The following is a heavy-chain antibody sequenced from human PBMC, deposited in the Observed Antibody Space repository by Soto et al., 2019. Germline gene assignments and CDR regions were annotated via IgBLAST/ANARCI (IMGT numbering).Heavy chain of an antibody. CDR3: ALTRRSSLLEVAGPGFEY. V-gene: IGHV3-30*03. CDR2: LSYEGSEE. CDR1: GFNFGVFG. J-gene: IGHJ4*02. D-gene: IGHD6-19*01. Sequence: AGGSLRLSCAASGFNFGVFGMHCVHQAPGKGLEWLSVLSYEGSEEYYADSVRGRFTISRDNSKNTLFLQMDSLRVDDTGVYYCALTRRSSLLEVAGPGFEYWGQGTLVTVSS.